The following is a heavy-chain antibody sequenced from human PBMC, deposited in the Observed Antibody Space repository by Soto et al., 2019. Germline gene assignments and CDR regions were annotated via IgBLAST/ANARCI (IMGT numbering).Heavy chain of an antibody. D-gene: IGHD3-3*01. CDR2: IWYDGSKK. J-gene: IGHJ6*03. V-gene: IGHV3-33*01. CDR1: GFTLSSYG. CDR3: ASDYGITIFVLGYYYCMDV. Sequence: QVQLVESGGGVVQPGRSLRLSCAASGFTLSSYGMHWVRQAPGKGLEWVAVIWYDGSKKYYADSVKGRFTISRDNSKNTLHLQKNGLRAEDTAVYYCASDYGITIFVLGYYYCMDVWGRGTTVTVSS.